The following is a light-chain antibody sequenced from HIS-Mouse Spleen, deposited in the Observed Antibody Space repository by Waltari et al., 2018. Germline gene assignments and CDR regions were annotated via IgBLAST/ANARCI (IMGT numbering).Light chain of an antibody. CDR3: CSYAGSSTFEV. J-gene: IGLJ3*02. V-gene: IGLV2-23*03. Sequence: SALTQPASVSGSPGQSITISCTGTSSDVVSYNLISWYQQHTGKAPKLMIYEGSKRPSGVSNRFSGSKSGNTASLTISGLQAEDEADYYCCSYAGSSTFEVFGGGTKLTVL. CDR2: EGS. CDR1: SSDVVSYNL.